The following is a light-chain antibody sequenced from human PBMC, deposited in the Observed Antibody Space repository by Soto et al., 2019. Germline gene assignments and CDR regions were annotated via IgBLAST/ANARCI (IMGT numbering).Light chain of an antibody. J-gene: IGKJ5*01. V-gene: IGKV1-39*01. CDR3: QQCHATPLT. CDR2: GAT. CDR1: QGIGND. Sequence: IEMTQSPSSLSASVGDRLTITCRASQGIGNDLGWYQQKLGKAPRLLIFGATTLQSGVPSRFSGSGYGTNFTLIISVLQPEDFAIYYCQQCHATPLTFGQGTRLEI.